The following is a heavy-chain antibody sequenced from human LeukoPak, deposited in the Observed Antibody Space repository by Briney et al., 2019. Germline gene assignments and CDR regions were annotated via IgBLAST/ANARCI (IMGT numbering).Heavy chain of an antibody. J-gene: IGHJ5*02. CDR3: ARVASYGENWFDP. CDR2: IYYSGST. V-gene: IGHV4-61*08. CDR1: GGSISSGDYY. Sequence: SETLSLTCTVSGGSISSGDYYWSWIRQPPGKGLEWIGYIYYSGSTNYNPSLKSRVTISVDTSKNQFSLKLSSVTAADTAVYYCARVASYGENWFDPWGQGTLVTVSS. D-gene: IGHD3-10*01.